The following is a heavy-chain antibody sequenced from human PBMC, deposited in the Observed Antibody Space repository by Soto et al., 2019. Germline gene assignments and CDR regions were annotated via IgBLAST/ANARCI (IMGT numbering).Heavy chain of an antibody. CDR2: IYPGDSDT. D-gene: IGHD3-22*01. CDR1: GYSFTSYW. CDR3: ARWETRYYYDSSGYYPFDY. V-gene: IGHV5-51*01. Sequence: GESLKIYCKGSGYSFTSYWIGWVRQMPGKGLAWMGIIYPGDSDTRYSPSFQGQVTISADKSISTAYLQWSSLKASDTAMYYCARWETRYYYDSSGYYPFDYWGQGTLVTVSS. J-gene: IGHJ4*02.